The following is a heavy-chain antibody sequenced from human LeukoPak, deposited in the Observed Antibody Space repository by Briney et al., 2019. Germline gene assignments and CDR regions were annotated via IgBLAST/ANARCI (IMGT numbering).Heavy chain of an antibody. V-gene: IGHV1-2*06. CDR2: INPNSGGT. J-gene: IGHJ4*02. CDR1: GYTFTGYY. Sequence: ASVKVSCKASGYTFTGYYMHWVRQAPGQGLEWMGRINPNSGGTNYAQKFQGRVIMTRDTSISTAYMELSRLRSDDTAVYYCAREGYYDSSGYCFDYWGQGTLVTVSS. D-gene: IGHD3-22*01. CDR3: AREGYYDSSGYCFDY.